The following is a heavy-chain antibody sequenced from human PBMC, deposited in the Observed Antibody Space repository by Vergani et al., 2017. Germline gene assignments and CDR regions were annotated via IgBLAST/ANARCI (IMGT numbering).Heavy chain of an antibody. Sequence: QVQLVESGGGVVQPGRSLRLSCAASGFTFISYGMHWVRQAPGKGLEWVAVISYDGRNEYYADSVKGRFTFSRDNSKNTLYLQMNSLRAEDTAVYYCAKGPWAVAGTGFDYWGQGTLVTVSS. CDR2: ISYDGRNE. J-gene: IGHJ4*02. V-gene: IGHV3-30*18. CDR3: AKGPWAVAGTGFDY. D-gene: IGHD6-19*01. CDR1: GFTFISYG.